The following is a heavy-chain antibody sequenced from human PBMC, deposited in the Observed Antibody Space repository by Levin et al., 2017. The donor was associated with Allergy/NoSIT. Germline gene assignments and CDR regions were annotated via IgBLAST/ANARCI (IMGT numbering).Heavy chain of an antibody. J-gene: IGHJ4*02. CDR2: INTDGSNT. V-gene: IGHV3-74*01. Sequence: GESLKISCAASGFTFSSYWMHWVRQAPGKGLVWVSRINTDGSNTIYADSVTGRFTISRDNAKNTLYLQMNSLRAEDTAVYYCASVYGGNSYYTYWGQGTLVTVSS. CDR1: GFTFSSYW. D-gene: IGHD4-23*01. CDR3: ASVYGGNSYYTY.